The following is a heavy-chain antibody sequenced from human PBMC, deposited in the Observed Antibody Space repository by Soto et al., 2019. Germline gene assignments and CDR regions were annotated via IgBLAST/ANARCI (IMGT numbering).Heavy chain of an antibody. CDR1: GFTFSSYA. V-gene: IGHV3-23*01. D-gene: IGHD4-17*01. J-gene: IGHJ4*02. CDR2: ISGSGGST. CDR3: AKDYGDYVFSFSDY. Sequence: EVQLLESGGGLVQPGGSLRLSCAASGFTFSSYAMSWVRQAPGKGLEWVSAISGSGGSTYYADSVKGRFTISRDNSKNTLYLQMKSLRAEDTAVYYCAKDYGDYVFSFSDYWGQGTLVTVSS.